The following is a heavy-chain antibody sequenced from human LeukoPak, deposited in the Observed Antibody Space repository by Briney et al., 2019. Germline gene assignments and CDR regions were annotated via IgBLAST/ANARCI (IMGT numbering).Heavy chain of an antibody. Sequence: PGRSLRLSCAASGFTFSNYGMHWVRQAPGKGLEWVAVIWYDGSNKYYADSVKGRFTISRDNSKNTLYLQMNSLRAEDTAVYYCARDRTYYYDSSGYYYPTYWGQGTLVTVSS. CDR3: ARDRTYYYDSSGYYYPTY. CDR2: IWYDGSNK. CDR1: GFTFSNYG. D-gene: IGHD3-22*01. V-gene: IGHV3-33*01. J-gene: IGHJ4*02.